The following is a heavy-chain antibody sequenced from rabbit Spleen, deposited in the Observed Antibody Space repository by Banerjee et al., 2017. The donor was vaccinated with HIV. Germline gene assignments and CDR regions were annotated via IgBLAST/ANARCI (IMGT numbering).Heavy chain of an antibody. D-gene: IGHD4-1*01. J-gene: IGHJ4*01. Sequence: QSLEESGGGLVKPGASLTLPCKASGFSFNSGYDMCWVRQAPGKGLEWVACAYAGSSGSTYSATWAKGRFTISKPSSTTVTLQMTSLTAADTATYFCARETSSGWGIVSFYFTLWGQGTLVTVS. CDR3: ARETSSGWGIVSFYFTL. CDR1: GFSFNSGYD. CDR2: AYAGSSGST. V-gene: IGHV1S40*01.